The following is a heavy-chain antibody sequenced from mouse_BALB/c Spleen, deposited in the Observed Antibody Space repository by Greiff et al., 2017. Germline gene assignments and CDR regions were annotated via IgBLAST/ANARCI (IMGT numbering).Heavy chain of an antibody. V-gene: IGHV3-8*02. CDR2: ISYSGST. CDR1: GDSITSGY. D-gene: IGHD1-1*01. CDR3: ARYNYGSNYFDY. Sequence: DVMLVESGPSLVKPSQTLSLTCSVTGDSITSGYWNWIRKFPGNKLEYMGYISYSGSTYYNPSLKSRISITRDTSKNQYYLQLNSVTTEDTATYYCARYNYGSNYFDYWGQGTTLTVSS. J-gene: IGHJ2*01.